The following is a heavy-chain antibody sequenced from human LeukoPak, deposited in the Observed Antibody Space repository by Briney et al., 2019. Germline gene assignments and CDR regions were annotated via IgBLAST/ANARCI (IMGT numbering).Heavy chain of an antibody. CDR2: IYYSGST. CDR1: GGSISSYY. V-gene: IGHV4-59*01. CDR3: ARDRSNYNWFDP. D-gene: IGHD4/OR15-4a*01. J-gene: IGHJ5*02. Sequence: ETLSLTCTVSGGSISSYYWSWIRQPPGKGLEWIGYIYYSGSTNYNPSLKSRVTISVDTSKNQFSLKLSSVTAADTAVYYCARDRSNYNWFDPWGQGTLVTVSS.